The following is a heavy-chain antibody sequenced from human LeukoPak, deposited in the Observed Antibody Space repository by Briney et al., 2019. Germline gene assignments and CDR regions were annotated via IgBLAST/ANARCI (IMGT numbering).Heavy chain of an antibody. CDR2: INTNTGDP. Sequence: ASVKVSCKASRYNFTSNAMHWVRQAPGQGLEWMGWINTNTGDPTYAQGFTGRFVFSLDTSVTTTYLQINSLKAEDTAVYYCAVGLNSRWPNWYFDLWGRGTLVTVCS. CDR3: AVGLNSRWPNWYFDL. J-gene: IGHJ2*01. V-gene: IGHV7-4-1*02. CDR1: RYNFTSNA. D-gene: IGHD6-13*01.